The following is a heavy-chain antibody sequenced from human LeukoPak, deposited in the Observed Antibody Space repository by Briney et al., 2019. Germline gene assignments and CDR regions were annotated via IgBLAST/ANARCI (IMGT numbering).Heavy chain of an antibody. J-gene: IGHJ4*02. CDR2: IYSGGST. CDR1: GFTVSSNY. D-gene: IGHD5-18*01. V-gene: IGHV3-53*01. CDR3: ARDDGGYDFDY. Sequence: GGSLRLSCAASGFTVSSNYMSWVRQAPGKGLEWVSVIYSGGSTYYADSVKGRFTISRDNSKNTLYLQMNSLRAEDTAVYYCARDDGGYDFDYWGQGTLVTVSS.